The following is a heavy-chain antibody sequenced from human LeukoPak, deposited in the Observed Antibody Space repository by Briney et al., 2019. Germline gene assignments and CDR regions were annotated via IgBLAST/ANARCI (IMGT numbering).Heavy chain of an antibody. V-gene: IGHV2-5*02. J-gene: IGHJ4*02. D-gene: IGHD3-22*01. Sequence: SGPTLVNPTQTLTLTCTFSGFSLSTNGVGVGWIRQPPGKALEWLAVIYWDDDKRYSPSVKSRLTTTKDTSKNQVVLIMTNMDPVDTATYYCARDSSGYLGFDYWGQGTLVTVSS. CDR1: GFSLSTNGVG. CDR2: IYWDDDK. CDR3: ARDSSGYLGFDY.